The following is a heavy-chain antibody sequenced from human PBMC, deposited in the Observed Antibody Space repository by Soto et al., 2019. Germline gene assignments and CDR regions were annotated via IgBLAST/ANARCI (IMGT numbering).Heavy chain of an antibody. D-gene: IGHD3-16*01. CDR1: GYTFTTYG. V-gene: IGHV1-18*01. CDR2: ISAYSGKT. CDR3: ARDPYLGDHQY. J-gene: IGHJ4*02. Sequence: QVQLVQSGGEVKKPGASVKVSCKTSGYTFTTYGSSWVRQAPGQGLEWVGWISAYSGKTHYAQKFQGKVTMTTDTSTNTAYRELRSLRADDTAVYYCARDPYLGDHQYWGQGTLVTVSS.